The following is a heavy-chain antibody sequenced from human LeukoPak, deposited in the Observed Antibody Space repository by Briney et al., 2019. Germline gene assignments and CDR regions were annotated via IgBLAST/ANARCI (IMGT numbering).Heavy chain of an antibody. J-gene: IGHJ6*02. Sequence: ASLKVSCKASGYTFTSYYMHWVRQAPGQGLEWMGIINPSGGSTSYAQKFQGRVTMTRDTSTSTVYMELSSLRSEDTAVYYCAREEVAVVPAAMNYYSYGMDVWGQGTTVTVYS. CDR1: GYTFTSYY. V-gene: IGHV1-46*01. CDR3: AREEVAVVPAAMNYYSYGMDV. D-gene: IGHD2-2*01. CDR2: INPSGGST.